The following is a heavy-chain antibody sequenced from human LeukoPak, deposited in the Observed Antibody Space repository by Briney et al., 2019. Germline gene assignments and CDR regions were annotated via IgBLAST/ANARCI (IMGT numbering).Heavy chain of an antibody. J-gene: IGHJ6*03. CDR3: ARTVVSSAYYYYYYMDV. CDR1: GFTFSSYS. Sequence: GGSLRLSCAASGFTFSSYSMNWVRQAPGKGLEWVSSISSSSSYIYYADSVEGRFTISRGNAKNSLYLQMNSLRAEDTAVYYCARTVVSSAYYYYYYMDVWGKGTTVTVSS. D-gene: IGHD4-23*01. V-gene: IGHV3-21*01. CDR2: ISSSSSYI.